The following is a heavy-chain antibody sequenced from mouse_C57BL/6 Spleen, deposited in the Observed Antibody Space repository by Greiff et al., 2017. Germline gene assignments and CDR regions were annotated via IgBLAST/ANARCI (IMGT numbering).Heavy chain of an antibody. CDR1: GFNIKDDY. Sequence: VQLQQSGAELVRPGASVKLSCTASGFNIKDDYMHWVKQRPEQGLEWIGWIDPENGDTEYASKFQGKATITADTSSNTAYLQLSSLTSEDTAVYYCTTGGYGGYPFDDWGQGTTLTVSS. J-gene: IGHJ2*01. V-gene: IGHV14-4*01. CDR3: TTGGYGGYPFDD. CDR2: IDPENGDT. D-gene: IGHD2-2*01.